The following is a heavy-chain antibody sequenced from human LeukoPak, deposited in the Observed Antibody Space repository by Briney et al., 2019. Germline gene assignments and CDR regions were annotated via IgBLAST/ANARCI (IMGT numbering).Heavy chain of an antibody. CDR1: GYTLTELS. J-gene: IGHJ4*02. D-gene: IGHD3-10*01. CDR3: ATGFGSGFDY. Sequence: ASVKVSCKVSGYTLTELSMHWVRQAPGKGFEWMGGFDPEDGETIYAQKFQGRVTMTGDTSTDTAYVELSSLRSEDTAVYYCATGFGSGFDYWGQGTLVTVSS. CDR2: FDPEDGET. V-gene: IGHV1-24*01.